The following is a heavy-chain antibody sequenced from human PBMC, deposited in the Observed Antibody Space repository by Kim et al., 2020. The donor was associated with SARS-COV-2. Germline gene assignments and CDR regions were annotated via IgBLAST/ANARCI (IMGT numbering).Heavy chain of an antibody. CDR1: GYTFTGYY. J-gene: IGHJ4*02. V-gene: IGHV1-2*02. CDR3: AREISGWYGVGVDY. CDR2: INPNSGGT. Sequence: ASVKVSCKASGYTFTGYYMHWVRQAPGQGLEWMGWINPNSGGTNYAQKFQGRVTMTRDTSISTAYMELSRLRSDDTAVYYCAREISGWYGVGVDYWGQGTLVTVSS. D-gene: IGHD6-19*01.